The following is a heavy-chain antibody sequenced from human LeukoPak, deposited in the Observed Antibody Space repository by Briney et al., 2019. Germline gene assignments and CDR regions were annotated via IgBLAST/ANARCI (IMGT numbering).Heavy chain of an antibody. V-gene: IGHV4-39*01. Sequence: SETLSLTCTVSGGSISSSIYYWGWIRQSPGQGLEWIGRIYPSGSTNYDPSLKSRVTISVDTSKNQFSLKLSSVTVADTAVYYCARNRYYYGSGNYGVPNWFDPWGQGTLVTVSS. CDR2: IYPSGST. CDR1: GGSISSSIYY. CDR3: ARNRYYYGSGNYGVPNWFDP. D-gene: IGHD3-10*01. J-gene: IGHJ5*02.